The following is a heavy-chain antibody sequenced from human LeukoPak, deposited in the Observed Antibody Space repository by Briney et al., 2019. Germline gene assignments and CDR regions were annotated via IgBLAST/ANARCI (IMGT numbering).Heavy chain of an antibody. CDR2: IYYSGST. D-gene: IGHD2-2*01. J-gene: IGHJ4*02. CDR1: GGSISSGDYY. Sequence: SETLSLTCTVSGGSISSGDYYWSWIRQPPGKGLEWIGYIYYSGSTYYNPSLKSRVTISVDTSKNQFSLKLSSVTAADTAVYYCARDVGDIVVVPAAVFDYWGQGTLVTVSS. V-gene: IGHV4-30-4*08. CDR3: ARDVGDIVVVPAAVFDY.